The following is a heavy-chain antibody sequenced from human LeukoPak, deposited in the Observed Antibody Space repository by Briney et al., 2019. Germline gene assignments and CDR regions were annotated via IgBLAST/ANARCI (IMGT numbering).Heavy chain of an antibody. CDR2: IHYDGNT. CDR1: GGSFSGYY. V-gene: IGHV4-59*01. Sequence: SETLSLTCAVYGGSFSGYYWSWIRQPPGKGLEWIGYIHYDGNTNYNPSLKSRVTISEDTSKNQFSLKLTSVTAADTAVYYCARACGSSWYFWFDPWGQGTLVTVSS. CDR3: ARACGSSWYFWFDP. D-gene: IGHD6-13*01. J-gene: IGHJ5*02.